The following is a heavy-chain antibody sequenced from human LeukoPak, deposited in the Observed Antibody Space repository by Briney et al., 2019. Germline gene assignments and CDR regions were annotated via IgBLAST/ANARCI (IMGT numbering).Heavy chain of an antibody. CDR1: GFTFSSYA. D-gene: IGHD3-10*01. J-gene: IGHJ4*02. V-gene: IGHV3-23*01. CDR3: AKDPKLWFGESPFDY. CDR2: ISGSGGST. Sequence: GGSLRLSCAASGFTFSSYAMSWVRQASGKGLEWVSAISGSGGSTYYADSVKGRFTISRDNSKNTLYLQMNSLRAEETAVYYCAKDPKLWFGESPFDYWGQGTLVTVSS.